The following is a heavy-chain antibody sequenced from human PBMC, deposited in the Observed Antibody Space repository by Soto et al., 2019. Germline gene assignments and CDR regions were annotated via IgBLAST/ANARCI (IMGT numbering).Heavy chain of an antibody. V-gene: IGHV3-23*01. CDR3: AKDLCSGGTCYSGFDY. Sequence: HPGGSLRLSCTASGFTFIPYAMSWVRQAPGKGLEWVSAVSGSGGSTYYADSVKGRFTISRDNSKNTLSLQMNSLRAEDTAVYYCAKDLCSGGTCYSGFDYWGRGTLVTVSS. CDR2: VSGSGGST. CDR1: GFTFIPYA. D-gene: IGHD2-15*01. J-gene: IGHJ4*02.